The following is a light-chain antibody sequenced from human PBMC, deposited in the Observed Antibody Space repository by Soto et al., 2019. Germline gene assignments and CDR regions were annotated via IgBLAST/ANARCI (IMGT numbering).Light chain of an antibody. CDR3: QQYNSYSWT. V-gene: IGKV1-5*01. CDR1: QSISSW. CDR2: DAS. Sequence: DIQMTQSPSTLSASVGDRFTITCRASQSISSWLAWYQQKSGKAPKVLIYDASRLESGVPSRFSGSGSGTEFTLTISSLQPNDFAAYYCQQYNSYSWTFGQGTKVEIK. J-gene: IGKJ1*01.